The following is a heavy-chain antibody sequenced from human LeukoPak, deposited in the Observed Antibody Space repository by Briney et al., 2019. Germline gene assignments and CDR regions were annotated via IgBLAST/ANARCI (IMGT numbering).Heavy chain of an antibody. Sequence: GASVKVSCKASGYTFNSYGISWVRQAPGQGLEWMGWISAYNGNTNYAQKLQGRVTMTTDTSTSTAYMELRSLRSDDTAVYYCARASTVTTYYYYYGMDVWGQGTTVTVSS. CDR3: ARASTVTTYYYYYGMDV. J-gene: IGHJ6*02. V-gene: IGHV1-18*01. D-gene: IGHD4-17*01. CDR2: ISAYNGNT. CDR1: GYTFNSYG.